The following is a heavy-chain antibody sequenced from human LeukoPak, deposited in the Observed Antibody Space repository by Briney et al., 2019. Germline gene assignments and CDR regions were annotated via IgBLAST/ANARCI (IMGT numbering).Heavy chain of an antibody. J-gene: IGHJ4*02. V-gene: IGHV4-39*01. CDR3: ARDSSRTYFDY. D-gene: IGHD2-2*01. CDR2: IYYSGST. Sequence: SETLSLTCTVSGGSISSSSYYWGWIRQPPGKGLEWIGSIYYSGSTYYNPSLKSRVTISVDTSKNQFSLNLSSVTAADTAVYYCARDSSRTYFDYWGQGSLVTVSS. CDR1: GGSISSSSYY.